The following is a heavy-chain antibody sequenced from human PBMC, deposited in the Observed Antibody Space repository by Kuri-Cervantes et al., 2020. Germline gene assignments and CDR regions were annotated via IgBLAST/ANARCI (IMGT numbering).Heavy chain of an antibody. J-gene: IGHJ6*02. CDR1: GFTFSSYG. Sequence: GESLKISCAASGFTFSSYGMHWVRQATGKGLEWVSAIGTAGDTYYPGSVKGRFTISRENAKNSLYLQMNSLRAGDTAVYYCAKEGYSSSWYWGSSYYYYYYGMDVWGQGTTVTVSS. D-gene: IGHD6-13*01. CDR3: AKEGYSSSWYWGSSYYYYYYGMDV. CDR2: IGTAGDT. V-gene: IGHV3-13*01.